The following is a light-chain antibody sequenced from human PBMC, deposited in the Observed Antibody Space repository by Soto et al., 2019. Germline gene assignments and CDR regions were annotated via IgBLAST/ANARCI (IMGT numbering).Light chain of an antibody. CDR3: MQALQTPRT. CDR1: QSLLHSNGYNY. Sequence: DIVMTQSPLSLPVTPGEPASISCRSSQSLLHSNGYNYLDWYLQKPGQSPQLLIYLGSNRASGVXDXXSGSGSGTDFTLKISRVEAEDVGIYYCMQALQTPRTFGQGTKVEI. V-gene: IGKV2-28*01. CDR2: LGS. J-gene: IGKJ1*01.